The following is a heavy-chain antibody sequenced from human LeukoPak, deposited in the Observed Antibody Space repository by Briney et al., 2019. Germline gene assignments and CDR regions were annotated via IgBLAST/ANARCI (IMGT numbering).Heavy chain of an antibody. CDR1: GFTFSDYY. CDR3: AREGYGGFGELSHFDY. D-gene: IGHD3-10*01. J-gene: IGHJ4*02. CDR2: ISSSGSTI. Sequence: GGPLRLSCAASGFTFSDYYMSWIRQAPGKGLEWVSYISSSGSTIYYADSVKGRFTISRDNAKNSLYLQMNSLRAEDTAVYYCAREGYGGFGELSHFDYWGQGTLVTVSS. V-gene: IGHV3-11*01.